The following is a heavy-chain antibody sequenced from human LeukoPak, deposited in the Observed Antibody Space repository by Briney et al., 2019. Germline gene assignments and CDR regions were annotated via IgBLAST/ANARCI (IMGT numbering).Heavy chain of an antibody. Sequence: QPGGSLRLSCAASGFTFSSYAMHWVRKAPGKGLEWVAVISYDGSNKYYADSVKGRFTISRDNSKNTLYLQMNSLRAEDTAVYYCAREGRWGIVVVPANLREDYGMDVWGQGTTVTVSS. CDR1: GFTFSSYA. J-gene: IGHJ6*02. V-gene: IGHV3-30-3*01. CDR2: ISYDGSNK. D-gene: IGHD2-2*01. CDR3: AREGRWGIVVVPANLREDYGMDV.